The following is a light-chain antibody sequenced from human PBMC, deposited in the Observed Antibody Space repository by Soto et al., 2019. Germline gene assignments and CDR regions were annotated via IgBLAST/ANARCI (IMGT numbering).Light chain of an antibody. Sequence: DIQKTQSPSTLSASVGDRVTFTCRASQSINSRLAWYQQKPGKNPKILIHDASTLESKVPSRFSGSGSGTEFTLTINGLQPDDFATYYCQQYNTYTYNFGQGTKLEIK. CDR3: QQYNTYTYN. CDR1: QSINSR. J-gene: IGKJ2*01. V-gene: IGKV1-5*01. CDR2: DAS.